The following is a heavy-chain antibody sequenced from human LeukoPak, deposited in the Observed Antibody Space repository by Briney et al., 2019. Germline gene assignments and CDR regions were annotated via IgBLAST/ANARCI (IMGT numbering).Heavy chain of an antibody. CDR1: GFSLNSYS. CDR2: IRSSGSTI. J-gene: IGHJ4*02. V-gene: IGHV3-48*02. Sequence: GGSLRLSCAASGFSLNSYSMNWVRQAPGKGLEWVAYIRSSGSTIYYADSVKGRFTISRDTAKNSLYLQMNSLTDEDTAVYYCTRDPDALDYWGQGTLVTVSS. CDR3: TRDPDALDY.